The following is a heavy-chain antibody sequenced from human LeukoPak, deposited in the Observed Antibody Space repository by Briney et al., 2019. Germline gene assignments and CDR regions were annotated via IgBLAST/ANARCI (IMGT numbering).Heavy chain of an antibody. CDR1: GGSFSDFY. CDR3: ARHRKITMIVVVITPGWFDP. Sequence: SETLSLTCAVYGGSFSDFYWSWIRQPPGKGLEWGGEINHSGSTNYNPSLKSRVTLSVDTSKNQFSLKLSSVTAADTAVYYCARHRKITMIVVVITPGWFDPWGQGTLVTVSS. J-gene: IGHJ5*02. CDR2: INHSGST. D-gene: IGHD3-22*01. V-gene: IGHV4-34*01.